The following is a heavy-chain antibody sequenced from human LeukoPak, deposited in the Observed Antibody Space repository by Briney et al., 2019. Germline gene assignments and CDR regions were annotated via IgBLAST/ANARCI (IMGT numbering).Heavy chain of an antibody. V-gene: IGHV1-2*02. CDR3: ARALRRDSSYYEGY. Sequence: ASVKVSCKASGYTFTSYDINWVRQAPGQGLEWMGWINPYSGATNYAQKFQGRVTMTRDTSITTAYMEVRTLRSDDTAVYYCARALRRDSSYYEGYWGQGTLVTVSS. D-gene: IGHD1-26*01. J-gene: IGHJ4*02. CDR1: GYTFTSYD. CDR2: INPYSGAT.